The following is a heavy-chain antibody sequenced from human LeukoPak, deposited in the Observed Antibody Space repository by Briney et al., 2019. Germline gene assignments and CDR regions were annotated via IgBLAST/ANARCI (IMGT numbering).Heavy chain of an antibody. CDR1: GGTFSSYA. D-gene: IGHD4-17*01. CDR2: IIPIFGTA. V-gene: IGHV1-69*05. Sequence: AASVKVSCKASGGTFSSYAISWVRQAPGQGLEWMGRIIPIFGTANYAQKFQGRVTITTDESTRTAYMELSSLRSEDTAVSYCARDSGTVTILLDYWGQGTLVTVSS. CDR3: ARDSGTVTILLDY. J-gene: IGHJ4*02.